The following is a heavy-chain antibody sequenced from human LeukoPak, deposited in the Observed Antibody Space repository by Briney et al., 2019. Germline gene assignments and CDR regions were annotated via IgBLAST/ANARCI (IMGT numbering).Heavy chain of an antibody. Sequence: LSLTCTVSGGSISTITYYWGWIRQAPGKGLEWVSYISSSGSTIYYADSVKGRFTISRDNAKNSLYLQMNSLRAEDTAVYYCARVGGYSGYAQSWGQGILVTVSS. CDR3: ARVGGYSGYAQS. D-gene: IGHD5-12*01. CDR1: GGSISTITYY. J-gene: IGHJ4*02. CDR2: ISSSGSTI. V-gene: IGHV3-11*01.